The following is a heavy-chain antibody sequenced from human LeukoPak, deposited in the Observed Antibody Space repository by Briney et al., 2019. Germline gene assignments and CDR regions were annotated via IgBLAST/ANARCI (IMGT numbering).Heavy chain of an antibody. CDR1: GFTFSSYA. D-gene: IGHD3-9*01. V-gene: IGHV3-30-3*01. CDR2: ISYDGSNK. J-gene: IGHJ4*02. Sequence: PGRSLRLSCAASGFTFSSYAMHWVRQAPGKGLEWVAVISYDGSNKYYADSVKGRFTISGDNSKNTLYLQMNSLRAEDTAVYYCARDGAAYYDILTGYYPDDYWGQGTLVTVSS. CDR3: ARDGAAYYDILTGYYPDDY.